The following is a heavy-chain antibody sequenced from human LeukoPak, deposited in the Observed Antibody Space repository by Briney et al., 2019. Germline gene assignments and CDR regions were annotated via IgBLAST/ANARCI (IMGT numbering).Heavy chain of an antibody. V-gene: IGHV3-21*01. CDR2: ISSSSSYI. CDR3: ARGMTTIEY. D-gene: IGHD4-17*01. J-gene: IGHJ4*02. Sequence: PGGSLRLSCAASGFTFSSYSMNWVRQAPGKGLEWVSSISSSSSYIYYADPVKGRFTISRDNAKNSLYPQMNSLRAEDTAVYYCARGMTTIEYWGQGTLVTVSS. CDR1: GFTFSSYS.